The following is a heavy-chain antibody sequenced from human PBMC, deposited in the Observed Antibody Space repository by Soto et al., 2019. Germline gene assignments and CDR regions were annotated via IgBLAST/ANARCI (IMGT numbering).Heavy chain of an antibody. CDR1: GYTFTSYG. D-gene: IGHD3-9*01. CDR2: ISAYNGNT. Sequence: GALVKVSCKASGYTFTSYGISWVRQAPGQGLEWMGWISAYNGNTNYAQKLQGRVTMTTDTSTSTAYMELRSLRSDDTAVYYCASMGHYDILTGYYRPRAFDIWGQGTMVTVSS. V-gene: IGHV1-18*04. J-gene: IGHJ3*02. CDR3: ASMGHYDILTGYYRPRAFDI.